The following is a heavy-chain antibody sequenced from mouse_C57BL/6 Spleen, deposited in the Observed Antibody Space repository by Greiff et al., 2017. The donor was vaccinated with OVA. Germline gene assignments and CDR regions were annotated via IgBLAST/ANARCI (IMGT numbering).Heavy chain of an antibody. D-gene: IGHD2-2*01. CDR3: TRSVVTPFAY. Sequence: VKLQQSGAELVRPGASVTLSCKASGYTFTDYEMHWVKQTPVHGLEWIGAIDPETGGTAYNQKFKGKAILTADKSSSTAYMELRSLTSEDSAVYYCTRSVVTPFAYWGQGTLVTVSA. CDR1: GYTFTDYE. J-gene: IGHJ3*01. V-gene: IGHV1-15*01. CDR2: IDPETGGT.